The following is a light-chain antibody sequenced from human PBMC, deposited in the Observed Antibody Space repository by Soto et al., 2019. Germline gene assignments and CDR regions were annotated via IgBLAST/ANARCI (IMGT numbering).Light chain of an antibody. V-gene: IGKV1-39*01. CDR2: AAS. Sequence: DIQMTQSPSTLSASVGDTVTITCRASQSITSYLNWYQQKPGTGPRLLIWAASSLQSGAPSRFSGSGSGTDFTLTITSLQPEDFATYYCQQANTFPRTFGQGTRLEIK. CDR1: QSITSY. CDR3: QQANTFPRT. J-gene: IGKJ5*01.